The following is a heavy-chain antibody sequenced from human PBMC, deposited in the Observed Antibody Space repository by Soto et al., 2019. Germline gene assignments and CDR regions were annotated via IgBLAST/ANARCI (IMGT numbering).Heavy chain of an antibody. CDR3: QQLASYYYYYGMDV. D-gene: IGHD6-13*01. J-gene: IGHJ6*02. Sequence: SVKVSCKASGFTFTSSAVQWVRQARGQRLEWIGWIVVGSGNTNYAQKFQERVTITRDMSTSTAYMELSSLRSEDTGILRSQQLASYYYYYGMDVWGQGTTVTVYS. V-gene: IGHV1-58*01. CDR2: IVVGSGNT. CDR1: GFTFTSSA.